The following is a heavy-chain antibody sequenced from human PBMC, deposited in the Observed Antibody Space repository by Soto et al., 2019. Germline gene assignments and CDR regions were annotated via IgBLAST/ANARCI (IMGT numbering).Heavy chain of an antibody. J-gene: IGHJ4*02. CDR2: IYWDDDK. Sequence: QITLKESGPTLVKPTQTLTLTCTFSGFSLSSTRMAVGWIRQPPGKALEWLALIYWDDDKRYSPFLKSRPTISKDTSKNRVVLTMSNMAPVYTASYYCAHIVVAGLGYYFDYWVQETLVTVSS. CDR3: AHIVVAGLGYYFDY. CDR1: GFSLSSTRMA. V-gene: IGHV2-5*02. D-gene: IGHD6-19*01.